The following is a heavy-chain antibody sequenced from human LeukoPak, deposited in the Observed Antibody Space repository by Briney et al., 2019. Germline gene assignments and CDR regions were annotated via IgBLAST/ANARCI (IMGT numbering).Heavy chain of an antibody. CDR2: ISGSDGST. CDR3: AKLRSGDPVAATNY. J-gene: IGHJ4*02. CDR1: GFIFSNYA. V-gene: IGHV3-23*01. Sequence: HSGGSLRLSCAASGFIFSNYAMSWVRQAPGKGLEWVSTISGSDGSTYYADSVKGRFTISRDNSKNTLYLQMNSLRVDDTAVYYCAKLRSGDPVAATNYWGQGTLVTVSS. D-gene: IGHD2-15*01.